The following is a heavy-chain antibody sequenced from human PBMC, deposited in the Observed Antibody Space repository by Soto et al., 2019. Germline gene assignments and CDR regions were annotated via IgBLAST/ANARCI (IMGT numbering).Heavy chain of an antibody. J-gene: IGHJ6*02. V-gene: IGHV3-21*01. Sequence: PGGSLRLSCAASGFTFSSYSMNWVRQAPGKGLEWVSSISSSSSYIYYADSVKGRFTISRDNAKNSLYLQMNSLRAEDTAVYYCARDLITMIVVVKDYYYYGMDVWGQGTTVTVSS. CDR3: ARDLITMIVVVKDYYYYGMDV. CDR1: GFTFSSYS. CDR2: ISSSSSYI. D-gene: IGHD3-22*01.